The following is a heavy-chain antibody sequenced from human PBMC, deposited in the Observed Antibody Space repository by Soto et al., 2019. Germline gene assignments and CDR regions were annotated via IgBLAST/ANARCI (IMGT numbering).Heavy chain of an antibody. J-gene: IGHJ6*03. Sequence: GSLRLSCAASGFTSSSYSMNWVRQAPGKGLEWVSSISSSSSYIYYADSVKGRFTISRDNAKNSLYLQMNSLRAEDTAVYYCASTPITMVRGVIRYYYYYMDVWGKGTTVTVSS. CDR1: GFTSSSYS. V-gene: IGHV3-21*01. D-gene: IGHD3-10*01. CDR2: ISSSSSYI. CDR3: ASTPITMVRGVIRYYYYYMDV.